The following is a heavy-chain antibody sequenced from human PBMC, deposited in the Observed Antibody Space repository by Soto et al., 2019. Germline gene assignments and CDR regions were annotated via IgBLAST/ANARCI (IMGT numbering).Heavy chain of an antibody. V-gene: IGHV3-15*01. CDR3: ATVRRGYYLLFGN. CDR2: TKSKSDGGTR. J-gene: IGHJ4*02. Sequence: EVQLVEAGGGFVKPGGSLRLSCAASGFTFSDAWMTWVRQAPGKGLEWVGRTKSKSDGGTRDYAVALKDRFTISRDDSIKTLYLHINSLKTEDTAVYYCATVRRGYYLLFGNWGQGTLVTVSS. D-gene: IGHD3-3*01. CDR1: GFTFSDAW.